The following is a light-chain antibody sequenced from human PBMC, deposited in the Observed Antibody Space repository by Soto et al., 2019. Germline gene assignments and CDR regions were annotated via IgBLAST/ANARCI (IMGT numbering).Light chain of an antibody. J-gene: IGKJ2*01. CDR3: QQYNNWPHT. V-gene: IGKV3-15*01. CDR2: GAS. Sequence: EIVMTQSPATPSVSPGERATLSCRASQSVSSNLAWYQQKPAQAPRLLIYGASTRATGIPARFSGSGSGTEFTLTISSLQSEDFAVYYCQQYNNWPHTFGQGTKLEIK. CDR1: QSVSSN.